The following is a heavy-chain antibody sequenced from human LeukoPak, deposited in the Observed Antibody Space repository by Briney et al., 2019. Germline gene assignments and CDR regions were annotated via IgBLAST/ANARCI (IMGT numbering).Heavy chain of an antibody. CDR1: GFTFSSYA. D-gene: IGHD3-16*01. CDR2: ISSNGATT. V-gene: IGHV3-64*05. J-gene: IGHJ4*02. CDR3: VKIVMAGGYFDY. Sequence: PGGSLRLSCSASGFTFSSYAMHCVRQAPGKGLEYVSAISSNGATTYYADSVKGRFTISRDNSKNTPYFQMSSLRPEDTAVYYCVKIVMAGGYFDYWGQGTLVTVSS.